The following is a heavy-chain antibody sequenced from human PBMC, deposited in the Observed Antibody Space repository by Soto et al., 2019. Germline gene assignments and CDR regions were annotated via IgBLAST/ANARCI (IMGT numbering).Heavy chain of an antibody. D-gene: IGHD3-22*01. J-gene: IGHJ3*02. CDR3: ATDRVAFDM. CDR2: INPKSGGT. V-gene: IGHV1-2*02. CDR1: GYMCTVYY. Sequence: ASGKVACKASGYMCTVYYIHGVRQAPGQGLEWMGWINPKSGGTKYAEKFQGRVSMTGDTSITTAYLELSSLTSDDTAVYYCATDRVAFDMWGQGTKVTVSS.